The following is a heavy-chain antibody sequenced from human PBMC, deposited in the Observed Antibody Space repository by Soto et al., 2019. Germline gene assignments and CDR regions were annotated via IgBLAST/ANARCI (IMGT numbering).Heavy chain of an antibody. V-gene: IGHV1-69*12. CDR1: GGTFSSYA. D-gene: IGHD3-22*01. CDR2: IIPIFGTA. Sequence: QVQLVQSGAEVKKPGSSVKVSCKASGGTFSSYAISWVRQAPGQGLEWMGGIIPIFGTANYAQKFQGRVTITADEAPSTAYMELSSLRSEATAVYYCARDPVGYYDSSGAVWGQGTTVTVSS. CDR3: ARDPVGYYDSSGAV. J-gene: IGHJ6*02.